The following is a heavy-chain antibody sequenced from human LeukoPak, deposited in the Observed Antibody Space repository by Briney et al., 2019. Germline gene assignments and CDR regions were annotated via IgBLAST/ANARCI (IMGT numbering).Heavy chain of an antibody. V-gene: IGHV3-33*01. CDR2: IWYDGSNK. J-gene: IGHJ4*02. Sequence: GGSLRPSCAASGFTFSSYGMHWVRQAPGKGLEWVAVIWYDGSNKYYADSVKSRFTISRDNSKNTLYLQMNSLRAEDTAVYYCAREDSSGGYYFDYWGQGTLVTVSS. D-gene: IGHD3-22*01. CDR3: AREDSSGGYYFDY. CDR1: GFTFSSYG.